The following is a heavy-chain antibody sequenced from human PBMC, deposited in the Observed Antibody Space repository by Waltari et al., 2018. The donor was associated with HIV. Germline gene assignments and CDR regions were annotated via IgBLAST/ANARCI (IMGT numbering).Heavy chain of an antibody. CDR2: IKPDGSTI. V-gene: IGHV3-7*01. CDR3: ATSGYRTGPFDH. CDR1: GFSFSSYW. J-gene: IGHJ4*02. Sequence: EVQLVESGGGLVQPGGSLTLSCAAPGFSFSSYWMNWVRQAPGKGLEWVANIKPDGSTIYYVDSGKGRFSIARDNAQNSLYLHMNTLRVEDAAVYFCATSGYRTGPFDHWGQGTPVTVSS. D-gene: IGHD5-12*01.